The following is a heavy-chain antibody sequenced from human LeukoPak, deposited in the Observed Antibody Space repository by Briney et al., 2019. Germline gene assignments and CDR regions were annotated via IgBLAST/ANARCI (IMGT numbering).Heavy chain of an antibody. CDR2: INPNSGGT. Sequence: ASVKVSCRASGYTFTGYYMHWVRQAPGQGLEWMGWINPNSGGTNYAQKFQGRVTMTRDTSISTAYMELSRLRSDDTAVYYCARDLGYCSSTSCHDAFDIWGQGTMVTVSS. D-gene: IGHD2-2*01. V-gene: IGHV1-2*02. J-gene: IGHJ3*02. CDR1: GYTFTGYY. CDR3: ARDLGYCSSTSCHDAFDI.